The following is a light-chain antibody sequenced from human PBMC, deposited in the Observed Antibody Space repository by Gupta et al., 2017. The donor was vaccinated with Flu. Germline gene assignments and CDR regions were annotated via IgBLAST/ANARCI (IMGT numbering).Light chain of an antibody. CDR1: QDIGSF. Sequence: DIHMTQSPASLSASVGDSVTLTCQASQDIGSFLNWYQHRPGEGPKLLIHDASRLGTGVPSRFSGSGSGTDFTLTISSLHPEDMATYFCQQFDYLPITFGGGTKVEIK. V-gene: IGKV1-33*01. J-gene: IGKJ4*01. CDR3: QQFDYLPIT. CDR2: DAS.